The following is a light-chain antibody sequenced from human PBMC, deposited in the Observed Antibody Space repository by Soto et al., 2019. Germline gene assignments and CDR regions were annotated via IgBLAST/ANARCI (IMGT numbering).Light chain of an antibody. Sequence: IQMTQSPSTLSASVGDRVTITCRASQSISSYLNWYQQKPGKAPKLLIYAASSLQSGVPSRFSGSGSGTDFTLTISSLQPEDFATYYCQQSYSTLGITFGQGRRLEIK. CDR3: QQSYSTLGIT. J-gene: IGKJ5*01. CDR1: QSISSY. V-gene: IGKV1-39*01. CDR2: AAS.